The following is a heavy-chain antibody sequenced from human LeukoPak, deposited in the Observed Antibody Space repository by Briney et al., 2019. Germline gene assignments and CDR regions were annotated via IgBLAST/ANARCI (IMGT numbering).Heavy chain of an antibody. CDR3: ARHRGVGANPFDY. J-gene: IGHJ4*02. CDR2: IYYSGST. Sequence: PSETLSLTCTVSGGSISSSSYYWGWIRQPPGKGLEWIGSIYYSGSTYYNPSLKSRVTISLDTSKNQVSLKLTSVTAADTAVYYCARHRGVGANPFDYWGQGTLVTVSS. V-gene: IGHV4-39*07. D-gene: IGHD1-26*01. CDR1: GGSISSSSYY.